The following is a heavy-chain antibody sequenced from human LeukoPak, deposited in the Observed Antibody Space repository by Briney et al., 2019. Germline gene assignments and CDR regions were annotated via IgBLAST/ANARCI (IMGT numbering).Heavy chain of an antibody. CDR3: AASETRPYYDFWSGTQPYGMDV. D-gene: IGHD3-3*01. CDR2: IVVGSGNT. V-gene: IGHV1-58*01. J-gene: IGHJ6*02. CDR1: GFTFTSSA. Sequence: SVNVSCKASGFTFTSSAVQWVRQARGQRLEWIGWIVVGSGNTNYAQKFQERVTITRDMSTSTAYMELSSLRSEDTAVYYCAASETRPYYDFWSGTQPYGMDVWGQGTAVTVSS.